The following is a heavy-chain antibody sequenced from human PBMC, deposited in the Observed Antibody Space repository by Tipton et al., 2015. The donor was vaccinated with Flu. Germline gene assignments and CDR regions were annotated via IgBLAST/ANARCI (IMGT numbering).Heavy chain of an antibody. CDR3: ARVRGGYCSSTTCYEAFDI. CDR2: IKQDGSEK. V-gene: IGHV3-7*04. Sequence: SLRLSCAASGFTFSSYWMSWVRKAPGKGLEWVANIKQDGSEKYYVDSVKGRFTISRDNAKNSLYLQMNSLRAEDTAVYYCARVRGGYCSSTTCYEAFDIWGQGTMVTVSS. D-gene: IGHD2-2*01. CDR1: GFTFSSYW. J-gene: IGHJ3*02.